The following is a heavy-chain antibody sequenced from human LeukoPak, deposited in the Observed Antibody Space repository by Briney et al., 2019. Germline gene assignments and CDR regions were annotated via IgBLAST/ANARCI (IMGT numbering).Heavy chain of an antibody. CDR2: ISGSGGST. Sequence: GGSLRLSCAASGLTFSSYAMSWVRQAPVKGMEWVSAISGSGGSTYYADSVKGRFTISRDNSKNTLYLQMNSLRAEDTAVYYCAKDRGYTLDAFDIWGQGTMVTVSS. CDR1: GLTFSSYA. CDR3: AKDRGYTLDAFDI. D-gene: IGHD6-13*01. V-gene: IGHV3-23*01. J-gene: IGHJ3*02.